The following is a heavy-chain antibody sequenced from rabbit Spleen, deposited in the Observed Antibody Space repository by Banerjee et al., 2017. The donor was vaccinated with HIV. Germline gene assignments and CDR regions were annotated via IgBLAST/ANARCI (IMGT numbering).Heavy chain of an antibody. CDR1: GFSFSDGDV. V-gene: IGHV1S45*01. Sequence: QEQLVESGGGLVQPEGSLTLTCKASGFSFSDGDVMCWVRQAPGKGLEWIACINASTGKPVYATWASGRFTISRTSSTTVTLRMTSLTAADRATYFCARDMGVAAGYYFNLWGPGTLVTVS. CDR3: ARDMGVAAGYYFNL. CDR2: INASTGKP. D-gene: IGHD4-1*01. J-gene: IGHJ4*01.